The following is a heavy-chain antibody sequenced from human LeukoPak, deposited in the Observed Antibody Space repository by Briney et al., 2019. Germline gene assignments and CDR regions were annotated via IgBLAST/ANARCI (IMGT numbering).Heavy chain of an antibody. D-gene: IGHD1-1*01. CDR1: HGSIVTPNYF. CDR3: VRGASNDWYFDL. V-gene: IGHV4-39*07. J-gene: IGHJ2*01. CDR2: VQHTGFG. Sequence: SETLSLTCSVSHGSIVTPNYFWGWIRQPPGKGLEFVASVQHTGFGYKSPSIRSRVAVSTDTSKNQFSLRLESVTAADTAVYYCVRGASNDWYFDLWGSGTLVSISS.